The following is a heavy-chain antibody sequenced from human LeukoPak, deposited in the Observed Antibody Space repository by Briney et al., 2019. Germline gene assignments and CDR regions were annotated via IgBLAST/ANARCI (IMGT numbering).Heavy chain of an antibody. J-gene: IGHJ4*02. V-gene: IGHV6-1*01. Sequence: SQTLSLTCVISGDSFSSQNGAWNWIRQSPSRGLEWLGRTYYRSKLYNDYAVSVQGLITINPDTSKNQFSLQLNSVTPEDTAVYYCARDLGTSGWYTFDYWGQGTLVTVSS. CDR3: ARDLGTSGWYTFDY. CDR2: TYYRSKLYN. D-gene: IGHD6-19*01. CDR1: GDSFSSQNGA.